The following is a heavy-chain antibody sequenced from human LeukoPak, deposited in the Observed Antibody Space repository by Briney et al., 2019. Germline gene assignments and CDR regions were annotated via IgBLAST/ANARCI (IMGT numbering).Heavy chain of an antibody. V-gene: IGHV3-7*03. CDR3: ARGKSSGAPGGY. CDR1: GFTFNNYC. J-gene: IGHJ4*02. Sequence: PGGSLRLSCAASGFTFNNYCVSWVRQSPGKGLEWVANIKQDGSETYYVDSVKGRFTISRDNAKNSLYLQMNSLRTEDTAVYFCARGKSSGAPGGYWGQGTLVTVSS. CDR2: IKQDGSET. D-gene: IGHD3-22*01.